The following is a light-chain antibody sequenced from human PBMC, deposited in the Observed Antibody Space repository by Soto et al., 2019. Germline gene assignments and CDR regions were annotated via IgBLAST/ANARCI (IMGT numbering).Light chain of an antibody. CDR1: SSNIGAGYD. J-gene: IGLJ1*01. CDR2: ADT. Sequence: QSVLTQPPSVSGAPGQRITISCTGSSSNIGAGYDVHWYRQLPGTAPKLLIFADTKRPSGVPDRFSGSKSGTSASLAITGLQAEEEADYYCQSYDSSLSGLYVLGHGTKVTVL. V-gene: IGLV1-40*01. CDR3: QSYDSSLSGLYV.